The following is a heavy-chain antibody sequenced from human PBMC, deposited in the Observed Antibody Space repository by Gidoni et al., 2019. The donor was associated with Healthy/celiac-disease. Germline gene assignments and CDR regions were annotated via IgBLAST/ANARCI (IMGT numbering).Heavy chain of an antibody. J-gene: IGHJ4*02. CDR2: IKSKTDGGTT. Sequence: EVQLVESGGGLVKPGGSLRLSFAASGFTFSTAWMSWVAQAPGKGLEWVGRIKSKTDGGTTDYAAPVKGRFTISTDDSKNTLYLQMNSLKTEDTAVYYFTTRDEFGELFPDYWGQGTLVTVSS. CDR3: TTRDEFGELFPDY. CDR1: GFTFSTAW. D-gene: IGHD3-10*01. V-gene: IGHV3-15*01.